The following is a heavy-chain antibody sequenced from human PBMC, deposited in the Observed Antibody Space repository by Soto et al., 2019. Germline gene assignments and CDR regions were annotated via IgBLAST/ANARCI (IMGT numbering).Heavy chain of an antibody. D-gene: IGHD2-2*02. Sequence: SETLSLTCAVSGGSINNNNWWSWVRQSPGKGLEYIGEIFHSATANYNPPLKSRVTISIDKSKNQFSLRLTSVTAADTAVYYCARAATPYRYGLDVWGQGTTVTV. V-gene: IGHV4-4*02. CDR3: ARAATPYRYGLDV. CDR2: IFHSATA. J-gene: IGHJ6*02. CDR1: GGSINNNNW.